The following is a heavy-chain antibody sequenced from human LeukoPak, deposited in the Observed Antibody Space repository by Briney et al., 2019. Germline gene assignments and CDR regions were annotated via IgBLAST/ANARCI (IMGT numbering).Heavy chain of an antibody. CDR3: DRREGYNGPHF. J-gene: IGHJ4*02. Sequence: GGSLRLSCAASGAASGVIFSSSWMSWVRQAPGKGLEWVSAISGSGGSTYYADSVKGRFTISRDNSKNIVYLQMNSLRIEDTGVYAKDRREGYNGPHFWGLGALVTVSA. CDR1: GVIFSSSW. CDR2: ISGSGGST. V-gene: IGHV3-23*01. D-gene: IGHD5-24*01.